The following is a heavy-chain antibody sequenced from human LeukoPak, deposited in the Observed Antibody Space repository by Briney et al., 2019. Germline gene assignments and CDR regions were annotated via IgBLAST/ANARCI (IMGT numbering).Heavy chain of an antibody. D-gene: IGHD3-10*02. Sequence: GGSLRLSCAASGFTFSSYEMNWVRQAPGKGLEWVSYISSSGSTIYYADSVKGRFTISRDNAKNSLYLQMNSLRAEDTAVYYCAELGITMIGGVWGEGTTVTISS. V-gene: IGHV3-48*03. CDR1: GFTFSSYE. CDR3: AELGITMIGGV. J-gene: IGHJ6*04. CDR2: ISSSGSTI.